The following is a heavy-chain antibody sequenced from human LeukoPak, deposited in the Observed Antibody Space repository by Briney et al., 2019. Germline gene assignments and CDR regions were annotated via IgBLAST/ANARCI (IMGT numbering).Heavy chain of an antibody. CDR1: GYTFTSYG. D-gene: IGHD5-24*01. CDR3: ARTLSDIRDGYNYWFDP. Sequence: ASVKVSCKSSGYTFTSYGISWVRQAPGQGLEWMGWISAYNGNTNYAQKLQGRVTMTTDTSTSIAYMELRSLRSDDTAVYYCARTLSDIRDGYNYWFDPWGQGTLVTVSS. V-gene: IGHV1-18*01. J-gene: IGHJ5*02. CDR2: ISAYNGNT.